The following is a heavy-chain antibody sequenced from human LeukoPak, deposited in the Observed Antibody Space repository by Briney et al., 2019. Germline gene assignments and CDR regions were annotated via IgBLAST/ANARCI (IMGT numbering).Heavy chain of an antibody. CDR1: GYTFTGYY. Sequence: GASVKLSCKAFGYTFTGYYMHWVRQAPGQGLEWMGWINPNSGGTNYAQKFQGRVTMTRDTSISTAYMELSRLRSDDTAVYYCARIAGDSSGYTPIDYWGQGTLVTVSS. V-gene: IGHV1-2*02. CDR2: INPNSGGT. D-gene: IGHD3-22*01. J-gene: IGHJ4*02. CDR3: ARIAGDSSGYTPIDY.